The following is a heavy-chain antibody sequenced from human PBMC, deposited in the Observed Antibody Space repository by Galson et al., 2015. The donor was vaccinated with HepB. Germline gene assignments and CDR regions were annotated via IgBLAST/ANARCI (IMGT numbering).Heavy chain of an antibody. CDR2: ISNTGTYT. CDR3: AKDLILGSGSYYNDYYYGMDV. D-gene: IGHD3-10*01. Sequence: SLRLSCAASGFTFSDYYMSWIRQAPGKGLQWVSYISNTGTYTDYADSVKGRFTISRDKVNNSVYLQMNSLRAEDTAVYYCAKDLILGSGSYYNDYYYGMDVWGQGTTVTVSS. J-gene: IGHJ6*02. CDR1: GFTFSDYY. V-gene: IGHV3-11*06.